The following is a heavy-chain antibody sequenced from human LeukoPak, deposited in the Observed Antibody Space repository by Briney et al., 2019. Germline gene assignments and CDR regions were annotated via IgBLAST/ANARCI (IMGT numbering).Heavy chain of an antibody. CDR3: TRARQVHAIDV. Sequence: SETLSLTCGASGTSIRGSTLYWSWIRPPPGQGLVWIVCMFSTGLAFYNPYLRSRVDLSADTSRNQFFLNMTSASAGDTATYFCTRARQVHAIDV. D-gene: IGHD4/OR15-4a*01. CDR2: MFSTGLA. V-gene: IGHV4-39*01. CDR1: GTSIRGSTLY. J-gene: IGHJ3*01.